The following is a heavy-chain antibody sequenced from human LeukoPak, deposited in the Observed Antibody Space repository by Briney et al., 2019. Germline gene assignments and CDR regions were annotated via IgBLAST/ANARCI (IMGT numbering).Heavy chain of an antibody. J-gene: IGHJ4*02. V-gene: IGHV4-31*03. CDR1: GGSISSGGYY. CDR2: IYYSGST. D-gene: IGHD3-10*02. CDR3: ARDIRLGSGSYYKGLDY. Sequence: SETLSLTCTVSGGSISSGGYYWSWIRQHPGKGLERIGYIYYSGSTYYNPSLKSRVTISVDTSKDQFSLKLSSVTAADTAVYYCARDIRLGSGSYYKGLDYWGQGTLVTVSS.